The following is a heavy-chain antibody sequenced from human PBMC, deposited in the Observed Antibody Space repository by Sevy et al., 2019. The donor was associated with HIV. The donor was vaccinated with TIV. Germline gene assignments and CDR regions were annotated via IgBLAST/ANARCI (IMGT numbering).Heavy chain of an antibody. CDR3: VRAIVIEGSF. CDR2: IKYDGSEI. V-gene: IGHV3-7*01. D-gene: IGHD2-2*01. Sequence: GGSLRLSCAASGFNINTYWMNWVRQAPGKGLEWVANIKYDGSEIYYVVSVRGRFTISKDNARNLVYLQMNSLRAEDTALYYCVRAIVIEGSFWGQGTLVTVSS. J-gene: IGHJ4*02. CDR1: GFNINTYW.